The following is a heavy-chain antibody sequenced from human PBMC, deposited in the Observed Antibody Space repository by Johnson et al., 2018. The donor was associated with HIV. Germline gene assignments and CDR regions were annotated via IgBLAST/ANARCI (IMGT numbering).Heavy chain of an antibody. Sequence: QVQLVESGGGVVQPGTSLRLSCAASGFTFRNYAMHWVRQAPGKGLEWVAVISVDGYIKYYADSVKGRFTISRDNSKNSLYLQINSLRAEDTALYCCARGSGSYYSNAFDIWGQGTMVTVSS. CDR2: ISVDGYIK. CDR1: GFTFRNYA. D-gene: IGHD1-26*01. J-gene: IGHJ3*02. V-gene: IGHV3-30*03. CDR3: ARGSGSYYSNAFDI.